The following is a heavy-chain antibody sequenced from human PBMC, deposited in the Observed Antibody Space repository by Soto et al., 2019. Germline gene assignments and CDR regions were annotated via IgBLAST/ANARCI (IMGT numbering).Heavy chain of an antibody. Sequence: LSLTCTVSGASMSDYYGTWIRQSPGRGLEWIGFMHSNGNANYSSSLKGRATISVDTYNNQFSLILTSVTAADTAVYYCVRSGHTFEKVIWSQGTLVTVSS. CDR3: VRSGHTFEKVI. D-gene: IGHD3-10*01. V-gene: IGHV4-59*01. J-gene: IGHJ4*02. CDR2: MHSNGNA. CDR1: GASMSDYY.